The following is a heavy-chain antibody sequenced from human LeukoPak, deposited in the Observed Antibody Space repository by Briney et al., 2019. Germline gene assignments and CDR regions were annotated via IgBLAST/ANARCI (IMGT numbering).Heavy chain of an antibody. Sequence: GGSLRLSCAASGFTFSSYGMHWVRQAPGKGLEWVAVIWYDGSNEYYADSVKGRFTISRDNSKNTLYLQMNSLRAEDTAVYYCAKGYGTPGYSSGYDYFDYWGQGTLVTVSS. CDR1: GFTFSSYG. CDR3: AKGYGTPGYSSGYDYFDY. J-gene: IGHJ4*02. D-gene: IGHD3-22*01. CDR2: IWYDGSNE. V-gene: IGHV3-33*06.